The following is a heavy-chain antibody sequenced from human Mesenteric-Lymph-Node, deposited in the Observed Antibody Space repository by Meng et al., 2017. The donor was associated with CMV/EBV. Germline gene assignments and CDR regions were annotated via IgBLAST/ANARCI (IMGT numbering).Heavy chain of an antibody. V-gene: IGHV3-48*04. J-gene: IGHJ6*02. D-gene: IGHD3-10*01. Sequence: GESLKISCAASGFTFSSYSMNWVRQAPGKGLEWVSYISSSGSTIYYADSVKGRFTISRDNAKNSLYLQMNSLRAEDTAVYYCARDRGSYYYYGMDVWGQGTTVTVSS. CDR1: GFTFSSYS. CDR3: ARDRGSYYYYGMDV. CDR2: ISSSGSTI.